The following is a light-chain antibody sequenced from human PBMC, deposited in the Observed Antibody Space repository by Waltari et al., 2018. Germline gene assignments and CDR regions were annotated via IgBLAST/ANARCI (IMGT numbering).Light chain of an antibody. CDR1: QSVRGT. J-gene: IGKJ1*01. Sequence: EIVLTQSPGTLSLSPGERATLSCRASQSVRGTLAWYQQKPGQPPRLLIYAASIRATGIPDRFSGSGSGTDFTLTISRLEPEDFAVYYCQHYVRLPVTFGQGTKVEI. V-gene: IGKV3-20*01. CDR3: QHYVRLPVT. CDR2: AAS.